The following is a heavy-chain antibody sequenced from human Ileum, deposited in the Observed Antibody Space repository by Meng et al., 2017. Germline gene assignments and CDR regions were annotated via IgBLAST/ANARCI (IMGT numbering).Heavy chain of an antibody. CDR2: ISSRSSDI. CDR3: GRDSYGDYPPII. CDR1: GFSFSTFT. J-gene: IGHJ4*02. V-gene: IGHV3-21*01. D-gene: IGHD4-17*01. Sequence: VELGGGLVKPGGSLRLSCAAFGFSFSTFTMNWVRQALGKGLEWVSSISSRSSDIYYADSVRGRFTISRDNAKNSLFLQIHSLRAEDTAVYYCGRDSYGDYPPIIGGQGTLVTVSS.